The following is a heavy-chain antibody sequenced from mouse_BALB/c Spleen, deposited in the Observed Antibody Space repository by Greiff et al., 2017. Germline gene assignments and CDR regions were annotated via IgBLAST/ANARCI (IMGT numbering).Heavy chain of an antibody. D-gene: IGHD1-2*01. CDR1: GFTFTDYY. V-gene: IGHV7-3*02. Sequence: EVKLMESGGGLVQPGGSLRLSCATSGFTFTDYYMSWVRQPPGKALEWLGFIRNKANGYTNEYSASVKCRFTISRDNSQSILYLQMNTLRAEDSTTYDSARDDRYNGCEAMDYWGQGTSVTVSA. CDR2: IRNKANGYTN. J-gene: IGHJ4*01. CDR3: ARDDRYNGCEAMDY.